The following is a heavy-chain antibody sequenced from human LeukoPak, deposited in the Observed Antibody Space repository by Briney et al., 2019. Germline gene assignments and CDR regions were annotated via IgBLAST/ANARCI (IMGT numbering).Heavy chain of an antibody. CDR1: GFTFSDYY. V-gene: IGHV3-23*01. CDR2: ISGSGGST. Sequence: GGSLRLSCAASGFTFSDYYMSWIRQAPGKGLEWVSAISGSGGSTYYADSVKGRFTISRDSSENTLYLQMNSLRAEDTAVYYCAKVKYYYDSSGHYSRYFDYWGQGTLVTVSS. CDR3: AKVKYYYDSSGHYSRYFDY. D-gene: IGHD3-22*01. J-gene: IGHJ4*02.